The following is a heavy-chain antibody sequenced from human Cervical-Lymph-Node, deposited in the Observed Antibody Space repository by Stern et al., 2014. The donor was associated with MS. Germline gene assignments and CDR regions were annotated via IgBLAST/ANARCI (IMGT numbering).Heavy chain of an antibody. CDR1: GYTFTTYY. Sequence: MQLVESGAEVKKPGASVNVSCVTSGYTFTTYYVHWVRQAPGQGLEWMGIINTSDGDTSHTRRFQDRVTMTRDTSASTDSLKLSSLKSEDTAVYYCARQRTTGHMDFDYWGQGTLVTVSS. V-gene: IGHV1-46*01. CDR2: INTSDGDT. D-gene: IGHD1-1*01. J-gene: IGHJ4*02. CDR3: ARQRTTGHMDFDY.